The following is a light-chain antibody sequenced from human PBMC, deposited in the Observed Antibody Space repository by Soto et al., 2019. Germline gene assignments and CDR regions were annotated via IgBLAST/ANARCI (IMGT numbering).Light chain of an antibody. Sequence: QSALTQPPSASGSPGQSATISCTGTSNDVAITKYVSWYQQRPGKVPRLMIYEVTKRPSGVPDRFSGSKSGNTASLTVSGLQTEDEADYYCSSYAGSTNLVFGGGTKLTVL. J-gene: IGLJ3*02. V-gene: IGLV2-8*01. CDR3: SSYAGSTNLV. CDR1: SNDVAITKY. CDR2: EVT.